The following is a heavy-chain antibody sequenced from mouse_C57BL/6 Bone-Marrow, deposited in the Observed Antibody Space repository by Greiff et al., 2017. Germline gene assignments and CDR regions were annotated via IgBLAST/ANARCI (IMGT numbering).Heavy chain of an antibody. CDR3: ARTGTDY. D-gene: IGHD4-1*01. CDR1: GYTFTDYY. J-gene: IGHJ2*01. V-gene: IGHV1-19*01. CDR2: INPYNGGT. Sequence: EVQLPQSGPVLVKPGASVKMSCKASGYTFTDYYMNWVKQSHGKSLEWIGVINPYNGGTSYNQKFKGKATLTVDKSSSTAYMELNSLTSEDSAVXYCARTGTDYWGQGTTLTVSS.